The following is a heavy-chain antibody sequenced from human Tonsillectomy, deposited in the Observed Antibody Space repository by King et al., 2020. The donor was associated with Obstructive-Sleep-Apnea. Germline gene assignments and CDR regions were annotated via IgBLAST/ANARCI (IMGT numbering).Heavy chain of an antibody. CDR1: GFPLGNYW. V-gene: IGHV3-7*01. CDR2: IKEDGSEK. J-gene: IGHJ4*02. CDR3: AREGISDCGDDCPFDY. D-gene: IGHD2-21*02. Sequence: VQLVESGGGLGQPGGALRLSCAASGFPLGNYWMSWVRQSPGKGLEWVANIKEDGSEKYDVDSVKGRFTISRDNAKNSLFLQMNSLRAEDTAVYYCAREGISDCGDDCPFDYWGQGSQVTVSS.